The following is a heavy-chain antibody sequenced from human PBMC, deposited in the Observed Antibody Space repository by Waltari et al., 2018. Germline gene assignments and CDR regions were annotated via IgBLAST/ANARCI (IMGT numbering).Heavy chain of an antibody. CDR3: ARQLSSQLVIWRYFDY. CDR2: IYPGDSDT. D-gene: IGHD6-13*01. V-gene: IGHV5-51*01. J-gene: IGHJ4*02. CDR1: GYRFTSYW. Sequence: EVQLVQSGAEVKKPGVSLKISCKGSGYRFTSYWIGWARQIPGKGLEWMGVIYPGDSDTRYSPSFQGQVTISADKSISTAYLQWSSLKASDTAMYYCARQLSSQLVIWRYFDYWGQGTLVTVSS.